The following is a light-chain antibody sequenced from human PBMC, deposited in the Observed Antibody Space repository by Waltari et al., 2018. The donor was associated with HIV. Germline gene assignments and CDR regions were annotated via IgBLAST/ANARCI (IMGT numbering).Light chain of an antibody. CDR2: RNN. Sequence: QSVLTQPPSESGTPGQRVTISCSGSSSNIGSKYVYWYQKLPGSAPKLLIYRNNQRPSGVPDRFSGSKSGTSASLAISGLRSEDEADYYCAAWDDTLSVLFGGGTKLTVL. CDR1: SSNIGSKY. CDR3: AAWDDTLSVL. V-gene: IGLV1-47*01. J-gene: IGLJ2*01.